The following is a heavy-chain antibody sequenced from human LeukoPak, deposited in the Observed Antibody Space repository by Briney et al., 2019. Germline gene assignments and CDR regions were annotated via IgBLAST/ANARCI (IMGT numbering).Heavy chain of an antibody. Sequence: SETLSLTCAVSGGSISSSNWSSWFRQPPGKGLEWMGEIYHSGSTNYNPSLKRRVTISVDKSKNQFSLKLSYVTAADTAVYYCARTYGSGRNHYYYYYGMDVWGQGTTVTVSS. CDR1: GGSISSSNW. CDR2: IYHSGST. D-gene: IGHD3-10*01. CDR3: ARTYGSGRNHYYYYYGMDV. J-gene: IGHJ6*02. V-gene: IGHV4-4*02.